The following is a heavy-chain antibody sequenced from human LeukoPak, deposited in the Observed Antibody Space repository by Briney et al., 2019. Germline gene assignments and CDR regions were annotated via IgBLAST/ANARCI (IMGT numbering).Heavy chain of an antibody. D-gene: IGHD6-6*01. CDR3: ARDRIAARSYDYGMDV. V-gene: IGHV3-30-3*01. CDR1: GFTFSSYA. J-gene: IGHJ6*02. Sequence: PGGSLRLSCAASGFTFSSYAMHWVRQAPGKGLEWVAVISYDGSNKYYADSVKGRLTISRDNSKNTLYLQMNSLRAEDTAVYYCARDRIAARSYDYGMDVWGQGTTVTVSS. CDR2: ISYDGSNK.